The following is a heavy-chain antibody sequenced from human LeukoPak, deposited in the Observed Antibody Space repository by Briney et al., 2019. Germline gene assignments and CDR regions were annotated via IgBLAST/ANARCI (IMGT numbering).Heavy chain of an antibody. CDR1: GYTFTSYD. D-gene: IGHD3-10*01. V-gene: IGHV1-8*03. CDR2: MNPNSGNT. Sequence: ASVKVSCKASGYTFTSYDINWMRQATGQGLEWMGWMNPNSGNTGYAQKFQGRVTITRNTSISTAYMELSSLRSEDTAVYYCARGGVLLWFGELSWFDPWGQGTLVTVSS. J-gene: IGHJ5*02. CDR3: ARGGVLLWFGELSWFDP.